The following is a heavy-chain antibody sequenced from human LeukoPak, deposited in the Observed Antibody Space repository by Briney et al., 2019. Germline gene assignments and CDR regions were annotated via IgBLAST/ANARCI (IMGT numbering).Heavy chain of an antibody. V-gene: IGHV3-30*03. CDR3: ARDSLRGYSSSWSKGAFDY. CDR2: ISYDGNNQ. D-gene: IGHD6-13*01. Sequence: GRSLRLSCAASGFTFSDYAMHWVRQAPGKGLEWVAIISYDGNNQHYADSVKGRFTISGDNSKNVLYLQMNSLRAEDTAVYYCARDSLRGYSSSWSKGAFDYWGQGTLVTVSS. J-gene: IGHJ4*02. CDR1: GFTFSDYA.